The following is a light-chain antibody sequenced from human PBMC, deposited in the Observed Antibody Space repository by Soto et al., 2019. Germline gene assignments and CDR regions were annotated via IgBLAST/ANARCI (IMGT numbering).Light chain of an antibody. V-gene: IGKV3-11*01. Sequence: EIVLTQSPATLSLSPGESATLSCKASQSVRTFLAWYQQKPGQTPRPLIYDASKRATGIPARFSGSGSGTDFTLTISSLEPEDFAVYYCQQRSNWPPALSFGGGTKVEI. CDR3: QQRSNWPPALS. J-gene: IGKJ4*01. CDR1: QSVRTF. CDR2: DAS.